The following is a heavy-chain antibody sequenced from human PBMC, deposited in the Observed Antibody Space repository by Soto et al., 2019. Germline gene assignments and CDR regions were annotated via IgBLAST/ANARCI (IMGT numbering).Heavy chain of an antibody. D-gene: IGHD3-22*01. CDR1: GYTFTSHG. Sequence: ASVKVSCKTSGYTFTSHGITWVRQAPGQGLEWMGWISTYNGNTNYAQKLQGRATLTTDTSTSTAYMELSSLRSEDTAVYYCARDTGITMMPWGQGTMVTVSS. CDR3: ARDTGITMMP. V-gene: IGHV1-18*01. CDR2: ISTYNGNT. J-gene: IGHJ3*01.